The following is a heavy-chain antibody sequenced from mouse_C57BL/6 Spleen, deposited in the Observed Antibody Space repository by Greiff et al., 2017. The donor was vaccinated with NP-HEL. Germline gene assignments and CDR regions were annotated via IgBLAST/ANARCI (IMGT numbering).Heavy chain of an antibody. V-gene: IGHV1-82*01. J-gene: IGHJ3*01. CDR2: IYPGDGDT. D-gene: IGHD1-1*01. CDR1: GYAFSSSW. CDR3: ARGYYGSSRFAY. Sequence: VQLQQSGPELVKPGASVKISCKASGYAFSSSWMNWVKQRPGQGLEWIGRIYPGDGDTNYNGKFKGKATLTADKSSRTAYMQLSSLTSEDSEVYVCARGYYGSSRFAYWGQGTLVTVSA.